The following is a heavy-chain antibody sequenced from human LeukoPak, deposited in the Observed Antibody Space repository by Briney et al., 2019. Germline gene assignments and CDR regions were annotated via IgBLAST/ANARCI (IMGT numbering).Heavy chain of an antibody. CDR2: IWYDGSNK. Sequence: GGSLRLSCAASGFTFSSYGMHWVRQAPGKGLEWVAVIWYDGSNKYYADSVKGRFTISRDNSKNTLYLQMNSLRAEDTAVYYCARDPELPYPRGDYWGQGTLVTVSS. CDR1: GFTFSSYG. V-gene: IGHV3-33*01. J-gene: IGHJ4*02. D-gene: IGHD3-10*01. CDR3: ARDPELPYPRGDY.